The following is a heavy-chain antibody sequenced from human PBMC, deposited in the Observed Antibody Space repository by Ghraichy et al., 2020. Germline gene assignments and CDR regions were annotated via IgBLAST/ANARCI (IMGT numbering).Heavy chain of an antibody. V-gene: IGHV3-48*02. Sequence: GGSLRLSCAASGFTISDYTMNWVRQAPGKGLEWVSYVSRSGDTIYYADSVKGRFTISRDDVKNALYLQMDSLREEDTAVYYCARDGDDWVGYAFDLWGQGTMVTVSS. J-gene: IGHJ3*01. CDR3: ARDGDDWVGYAFDL. CDR1: GFTISDYT. D-gene: IGHD3-9*01. CDR2: VSRSGDTI.